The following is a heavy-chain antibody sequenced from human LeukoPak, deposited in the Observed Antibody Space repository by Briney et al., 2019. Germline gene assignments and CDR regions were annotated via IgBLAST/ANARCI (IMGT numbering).Heavy chain of an antibody. CDR2: INPNSGGT. Sequence: ASVKVSCKASGYTFTGYYMHWVRQAPGQGLEWMGWINPNSGGTNYAQKFQGRVTMTRDTSISTAYMELSRLRSDDTAVYYCARILEYSRSSSTDYWGQGTLVTVSS. V-gene: IGHV1-2*02. CDR1: GYTFTGYY. J-gene: IGHJ4*02. CDR3: ARILEYSRSSSTDY. D-gene: IGHD6-6*01.